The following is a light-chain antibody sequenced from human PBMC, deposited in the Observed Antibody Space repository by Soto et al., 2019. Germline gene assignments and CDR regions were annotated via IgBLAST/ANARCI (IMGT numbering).Light chain of an antibody. CDR3: HQYGNSPLT. V-gene: IGKV3-20*01. CDR1: QSVSSSY. CDR2: GAS. Sequence: EIVLTKSPGTLSLSPGERVTLSCRASQSVSSSYLAWYQQKPGQAPMLLIYGASGRATDIPDRFSGSGSGTDFTRTISRLEPEDFAVYYCHQYGNSPLTLGQGTKLEIK. J-gene: IGKJ2*01.